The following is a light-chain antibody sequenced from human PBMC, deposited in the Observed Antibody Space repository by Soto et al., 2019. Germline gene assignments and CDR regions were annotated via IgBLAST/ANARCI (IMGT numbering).Light chain of an antibody. CDR3: QQYGSSPFT. J-gene: IGKJ3*01. CDR2: GAS. Sequence: DIVWTQSPGTLSLSPGERATLSCRASQTVSSNNLAWYQQKRGQAPRLLIYGASIRAAAIPDRFRGSGSGKDFTLIISSLAPEDFAVYYCQQYGSSPFTFGPGTAVDIK. CDR1: QTVSSNN. V-gene: IGKV3-20*01.